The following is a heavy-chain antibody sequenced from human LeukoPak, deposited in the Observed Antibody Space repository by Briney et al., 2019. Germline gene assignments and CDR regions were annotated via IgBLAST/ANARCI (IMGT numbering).Heavy chain of an antibody. CDR3: ATGVRDYGDYVEEDY. CDR1: GYTLTELS. Sequence: ASVKVSCKVSGYTLTELSMHWVRQAPGKGLEWMGGFDPEGGETIYAQKFQGRVTMTEVTSTDTAYMELSSLRSEDTAVYYCATGVRDYGDYVEEDYWGQGTLVTVSS. D-gene: IGHD4-17*01. CDR2: FDPEGGET. J-gene: IGHJ4*02. V-gene: IGHV1-24*01.